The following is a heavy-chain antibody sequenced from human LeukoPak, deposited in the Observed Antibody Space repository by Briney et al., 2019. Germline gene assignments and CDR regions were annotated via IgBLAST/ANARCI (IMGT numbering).Heavy chain of an antibody. CDR1: GSTFRNYG. CDR3: AKSDTPWGSWYYFDS. V-gene: IGHV3-23*01. J-gene: IGHJ4*02. CDR2: INNSGGAT. Sequence: GGSLRLSCAVSGSTFRNYGMSWVRQAPGRGLEWVSSINNSGGATYYADSVKGRFTISRDNSKNTLYLQMNSLRVEDTAVYYCAKSDTPWGSWYYFDSWGQGTLVTVSS. D-gene: IGHD6-13*01.